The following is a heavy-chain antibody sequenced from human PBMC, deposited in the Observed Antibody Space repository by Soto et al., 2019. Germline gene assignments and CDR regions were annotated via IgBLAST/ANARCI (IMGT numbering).Heavy chain of an antibody. CDR1: EGTFSSYS. CDR3: ARDPVDLFGYMDV. CDR2: IIPLLGTA. J-gene: IGHJ6*02. Sequence: SVKVSCKASEGTFSSYSITWVRQAPGQRLEWMGEIIPLLGTANYAQKFQGRVTITGDKSTSTIYMGLSSLRSDDTAVYYCARDPVDLFGYMDVWGQGTTVTVYS. V-gene: IGHV1-69*08. D-gene: IGHD6-25*01.